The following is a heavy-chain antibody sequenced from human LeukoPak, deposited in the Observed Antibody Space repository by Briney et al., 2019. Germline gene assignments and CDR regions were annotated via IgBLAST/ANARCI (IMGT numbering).Heavy chain of an antibody. J-gene: IGHJ4*02. CDR3: ARGRGGGRTFDY. D-gene: IGHD2-15*01. CDR1: GGSFSGYY. CDR2: INHSGST. V-gene: IGHV4-34*01. Sequence: PSETLSLTCAVYGGSFSGYYWSWIRQPPGKGLEWTGEINHSGSTNYNPSLKSRVTISVDTSKNQFSLKLSSVTAADTAVYYCARGRGGGRTFDYWGQGTLVTVSS.